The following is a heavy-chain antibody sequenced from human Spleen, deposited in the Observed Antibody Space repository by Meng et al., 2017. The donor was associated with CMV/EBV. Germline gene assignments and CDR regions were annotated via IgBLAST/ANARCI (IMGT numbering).Heavy chain of an antibody. CDR3: VRDPLLNEAVTGTPDY. CDR1: GFNISDDW. Sequence: GESLKISCAVSGFNISDDWMSWVRQVPGRGLEWVANIKEDGSEQYYRDSVRGRFTISRDNAKNSLYLLMSSLRAEDTAVYYCVRDPLLNEAVTGTPDYWGQGTLVTVSS. J-gene: IGHJ4*02. CDR2: IKEDGSEQ. D-gene: IGHD6-19*01. V-gene: IGHV3-7*03.